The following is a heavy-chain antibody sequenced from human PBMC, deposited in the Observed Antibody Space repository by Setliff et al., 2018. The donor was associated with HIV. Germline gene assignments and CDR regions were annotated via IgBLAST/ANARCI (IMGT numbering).Heavy chain of an antibody. J-gene: IGHJ6*03. V-gene: IGHV1-2*02. D-gene: IGHD7-27*01. CDR1: GDTLTDYY. CDR2: INPNSGDT. CDR3: ARDRTQQNWGSRGYYYMDV. Sequence: ASVKVSCKSSGDTLTDYYMHWVRQAPGQRFEWMGWINPNSGDTNYAQKFQGRVTMTRDTSISTVYMELSGLRSDDTAVYYCARDRTQQNWGSRGYYYMDVWGNGTTVTVSS.